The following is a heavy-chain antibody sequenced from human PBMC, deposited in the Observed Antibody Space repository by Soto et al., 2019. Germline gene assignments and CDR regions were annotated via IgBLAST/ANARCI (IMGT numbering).Heavy chain of an antibody. CDR1: GFTFSSYG. V-gene: IGHV3-33*01. Sequence: QVQLVESGGGVVQPGRSLRLSCAASGFTFSSYGMQWVRQAPGKGLEWVAVIWYDGSNKYYADSVKGRFTISRDNSKNTLYLQMNSLRAEDTAVYYCGAGPGVTGDYWGQGTLVTVSS. D-gene: IGHD2-21*02. J-gene: IGHJ4*02. CDR3: GAGPGVTGDY. CDR2: IWYDGSNK.